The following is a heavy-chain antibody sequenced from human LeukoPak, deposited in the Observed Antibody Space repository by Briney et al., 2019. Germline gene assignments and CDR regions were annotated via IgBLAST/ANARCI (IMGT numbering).Heavy chain of an antibody. J-gene: IGHJ4*02. Sequence: SETLSLTCAVYGGSFSGYYWSWIRQPPGKGLEWIGEINHSGSTNYNPSLKSRVTISVDTSKNQFSLKLSSVTAADTAVYCCARDDSSGYDYWGQGTLVTVSS. D-gene: IGHD3-22*01. V-gene: IGHV4-34*01. CDR3: ARDDSSGYDY. CDR1: GGSFSGYY. CDR2: INHSGST.